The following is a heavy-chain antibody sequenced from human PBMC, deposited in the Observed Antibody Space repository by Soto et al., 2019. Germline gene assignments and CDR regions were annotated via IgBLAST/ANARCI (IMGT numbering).Heavy chain of an antibody. CDR2: IYHPGTT. J-gene: IGHJ5*02. D-gene: IGHD6-19*01. CDR3: ARAGGWYAVDP. CDR1: GDSVSSNNY. V-gene: IGHV4-4*02. Sequence: QVQLQESGPGLVKPSGTLSLTCAVSGDSVSSNNYWCWVRQPPGKGLEWIGEIYHPGTTNYNPSLRSQVSISVDQSNNQFSLTLSSVPAADPTVYYCARAGGWYAVDPWGPGTRVTVSS.